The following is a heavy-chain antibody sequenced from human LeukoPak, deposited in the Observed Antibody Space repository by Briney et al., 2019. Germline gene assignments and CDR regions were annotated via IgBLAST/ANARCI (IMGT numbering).Heavy chain of an antibody. CDR3: ARDGSSRSLQF. CDR1: GFTVSSNY. CDR2: IHSDDST. V-gene: IGHV3-53*01. J-gene: IGHJ1*01. Sequence: GGSLRLSCAASGFTVSSNYMSWVRQAPGKGLEWVSLIHSDDSTYYADSVKGRFTISRDNSKNTLYLQMNSLRAEDTAMYYCARDGSSRSLQFWGQGTLVTVSS.